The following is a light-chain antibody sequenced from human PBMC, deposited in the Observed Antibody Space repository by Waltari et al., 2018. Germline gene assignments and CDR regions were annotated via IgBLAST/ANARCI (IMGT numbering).Light chain of an antibody. CDR1: QSVSSY. CDR2: DAS. V-gene: IGKV3-11*01. Sequence: EIMLTQSPATLSLSPGERATLSCRASQSVSSYLAWYQQKPGQAPRHLIYDASNRATGIPARFSGSGSGTDFTLTISSLEPEDFAVYYCQQRTNWPPVTFGQGTRLEIK. CDR3: QQRTNWPPVT. J-gene: IGKJ5*01.